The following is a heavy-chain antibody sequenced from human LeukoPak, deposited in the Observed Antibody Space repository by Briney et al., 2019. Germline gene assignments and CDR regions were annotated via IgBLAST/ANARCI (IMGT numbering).Heavy chain of an antibody. CDR3: ARVGNYYGSGSYYGYFDY. V-gene: IGHV4-34*01. J-gene: IGHJ4*02. CDR2: INHSGST. D-gene: IGHD3-10*01. CDR1: GGSFSGYY. Sequence: RTSETLSLTCAVYGGSFSGYYWSWIRQPPGKGLEWIGEINHSGSTNYNPSLKSRVTISVDTSKNQFSLKLSSVTAADTAVYYCARVGNYYGSGSYYGYFDYWGQGTLVTVSS.